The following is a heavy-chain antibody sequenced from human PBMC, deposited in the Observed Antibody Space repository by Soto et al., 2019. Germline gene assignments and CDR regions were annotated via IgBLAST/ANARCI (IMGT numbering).Heavy chain of an antibody. CDR1: NGSVSSGTYS. CDR3: ARGHYYYGMDV. CDR2: IYYSGTT. J-gene: IGHJ6*02. Sequence: SETLSLTCTVSNGSVSSGTYSWSWVRQPPGKGLEWIGYIYYSGTTYYTPSLKSRLTMSMDRANDHFSLNLTSVTAADTAVYFCARGHYYYGMDVWGQGITVTSP. V-gene: IGHV4-30-2*01.